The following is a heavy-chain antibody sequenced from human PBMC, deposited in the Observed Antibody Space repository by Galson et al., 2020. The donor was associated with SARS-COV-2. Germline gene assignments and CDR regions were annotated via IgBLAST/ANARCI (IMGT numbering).Heavy chain of an antibody. Sequence: GGSLRLSCAASGFTFDNYAMSWVRQAPGTGLEWVSAISGSGDGDSTFYADFVKGRFTISRDNSKNRLYLQINSLSADDTAVYYCVKSPFEEWFFPWYGMDVWGQGATVTVSS. CDR2: ISGSGDGDST. CDR3: VKSPFEEWFFPWYGMDV. CDR1: GFTFDNYA. J-gene: IGHJ6*02. D-gene: IGHD3-3*01. V-gene: IGHV3-23*01.